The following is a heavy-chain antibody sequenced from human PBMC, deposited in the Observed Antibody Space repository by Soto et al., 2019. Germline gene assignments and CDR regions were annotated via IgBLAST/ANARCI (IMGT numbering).Heavy chain of an antibody. D-gene: IGHD6-19*01. Sequence: XETLSLTCTVSGGSISSSSYYWGWIRQPPGKGLEWIGSIYYSGSTYYNPSLKSRVTISVDTSKNQFSLKLSSVTAADTAVYYCARSSGWYSGDAFDIWGQGTMVTVSS. CDR3: ARSSGWYSGDAFDI. CDR2: IYYSGST. CDR1: GGSISSSSYY. J-gene: IGHJ3*02. V-gene: IGHV4-39*01.